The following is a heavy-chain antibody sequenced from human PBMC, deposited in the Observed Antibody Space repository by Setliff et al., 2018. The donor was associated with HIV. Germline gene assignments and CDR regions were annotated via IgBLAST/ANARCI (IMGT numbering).Heavy chain of an antibody. J-gene: IGHJ6*02. CDR1: GGTFSICA. Sequence: SVKVSCKASGGTFSICAISWVRQAPGQGLEWMGGIIPILGMSIYAQKFQGRVTITADESTSTAYMELSSLRSDDTAVYYCARGGVCTSTSCGGNYYYGMDVWGQGTTVTVSS. CDR2: IIPILGMS. V-gene: IGHV1-69*10. CDR3: ARGGVCTSTSCGGNYYYGMDV. D-gene: IGHD2-2*01.